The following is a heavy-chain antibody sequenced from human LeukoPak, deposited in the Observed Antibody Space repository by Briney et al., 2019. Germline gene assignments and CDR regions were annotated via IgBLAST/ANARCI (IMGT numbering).Heavy chain of an antibody. D-gene: IGHD5-18*01. Sequence: GGSLRLSCAASGFTFSSYAMHWVRQAPGKGLEWVAVISYDGSNKYYADSVKGRFTISRDNAKNSLYLQMNSLRAEDAAVYYCIQLWPNWGQGTQVAVSS. CDR3: IQLWPN. CDR2: ISYDGSNK. CDR1: GFTFSSYA. V-gene: IGHV3-30*04. J-gene: IGHJ4*02.